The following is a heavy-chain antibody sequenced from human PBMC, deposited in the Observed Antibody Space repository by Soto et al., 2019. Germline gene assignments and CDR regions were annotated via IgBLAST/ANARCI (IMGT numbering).Heavy chain of an antibody. V-gene: IGHV4-34*01. CDR2: INDSGNI. CDR3: ARGLILWFGELSRRGGYYYYMDV. J-gene: IGHJ6*03. CDR1: DGSFSGYQ. Sequence: QVQLQQWGAGLLKPSETLSLTCAVYDGSFSGYQWSWIRKTPGKGLEWIGEINDSGNINYNPSLKSRVTILLDTPKKQISLKLSSVTAADSAVYYCARGLILWFGELSRRGGYYYYMDVWGKGNTVTVSS. D-gene: IGHD3-10*01.